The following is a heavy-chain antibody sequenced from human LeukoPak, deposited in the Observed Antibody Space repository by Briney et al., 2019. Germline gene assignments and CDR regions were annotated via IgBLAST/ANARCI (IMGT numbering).Heavy chain of an antibody. Sequence: ASVTVSCKASGFTFSRYDMNWVRQAAGEGREWMGWMNPNSGNTVYAQKFQGRVTMTRDSSRSTSYMELSSVRSNHTAVYYCAREKILTGQGDSFDIWGQGTMVTVSS. CDR2: MNPNSGNT. J-gene: IGHJ3*02. V-gene: IGHV1-8*01. CDR3: AREKILTGQGDSFDI. CDR1: GFTFSRYD. D-gene: IGHD3-9*01.